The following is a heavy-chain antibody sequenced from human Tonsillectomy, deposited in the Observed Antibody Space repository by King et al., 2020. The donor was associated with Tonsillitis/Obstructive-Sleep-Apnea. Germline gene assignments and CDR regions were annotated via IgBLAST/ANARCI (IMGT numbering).Heavy chain of an antibody. V-gene: IGHV4-61*01. CDR3: ARSNGYGGGNWFDP. CDR2: IYYTGNT. D-gene: IGHD6-25*01. CDR1: GDSVSSGSYY. J-gene: IGHJ5*02. Sequence: QLQESGPGLVKTSETLSLTCIVSGDSVSSGSYYWNWIRQPPGKRLEWIGYIYYTGNTNYNPSLNSRATIFRDTSKNQLSLRLYSVTAADTAVYYCARSNGYGGGNWFDPWGQGTLVTVSS.